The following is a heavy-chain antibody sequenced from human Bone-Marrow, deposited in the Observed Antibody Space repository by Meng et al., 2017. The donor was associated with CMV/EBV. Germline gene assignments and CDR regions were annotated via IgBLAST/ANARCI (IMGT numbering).Heavy chain of an antibody. D-gene: IGHD1-14*01. CDR3: ARGEPGYGMDV. CDR1: GYTFTSYD. V-gene: IGHV1-8*03. J-gene: IGHJ6*02. CDR2: MNPNSGNT. Sequence: ASAQDSSKASGYTFTSYDINWVRQATGQGLEWMGWMNPNSGNTGYAQKFQGRVTITRNTSISTAYMELSSLRSEDTAVYYCARGEPGYGMDVWGQGTTVTVSS.